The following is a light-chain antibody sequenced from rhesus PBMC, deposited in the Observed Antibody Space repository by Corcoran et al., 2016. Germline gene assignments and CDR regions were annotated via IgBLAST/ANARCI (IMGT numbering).Light chain of an antibody. V-gene: IGKV1S14*01. Sequence: DIQMTQSPSSLSASVGDTVTITCRASKDINIYLAWSQQTPGKAPKPLIFYASSLETGVPSRFSGSGSGTDFTLTISSLQPEDVAFYSCQQHYACPPTFGQGTKVEIK. CDR3: QQHYACPPT. CDR1: KDINIY. J-gene: IGKJ1*01. CDR2: YAS.